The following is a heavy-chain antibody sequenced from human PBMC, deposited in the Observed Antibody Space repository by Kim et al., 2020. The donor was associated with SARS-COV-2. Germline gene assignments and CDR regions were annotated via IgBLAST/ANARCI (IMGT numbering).Heavy chain of an antibody. CDR2: ISYDGSNK. CDR3: AKEVPGGVPAAMALNV. CDR1: GFTFSSYG. D-gene: IGHD2-2*01. Sequence: GGSLRLSCAASGFTFSSYGMHWVRQAPGKGLEWVAVISYDGSNKYYADSVKGRFTISRDNSKNTLYLQMNSLRAEDTAVYYCAKEVPGGVPAAMALNVWGQGTTVTVSS. J-gene: IGHJ6*02. V-gene: IGHV3-30*18.